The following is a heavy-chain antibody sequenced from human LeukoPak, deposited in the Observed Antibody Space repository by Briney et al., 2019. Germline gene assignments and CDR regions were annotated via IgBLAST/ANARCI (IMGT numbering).Heavy chain of an antibody. CDR1: RYIFTSYY. J-gene: IGHJ4*02. CDR3: VRDRGSSWFADY. D-gene: IGHD6-13*01. Sequence: ASVKVSCKASRYIFTSYYIHWVRQAPGQGLEWMGWINPNNGGTKYAQKFQGRVTMTTDTSTTTAYMELSRLRSDDTAMYYCVRDRGSSWFADYWGQGTLLTVSS. CDR2: INPNNGGT. V-gene: IGHV1-2*02.